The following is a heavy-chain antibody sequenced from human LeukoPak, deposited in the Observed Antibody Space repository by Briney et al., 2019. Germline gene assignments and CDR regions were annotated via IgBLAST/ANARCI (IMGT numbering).Heavy chain of an antibody. CDR1: GGSFSGYY. CDR2: INHSGST. V-gene: IGHV4-34*01. D-gene: IGHD6-19*01. CDR3: ARVGSGWYAGSYYYMDV. J-gene: IGHJ6*03. Sequence: SETLSLTCAVYGGSFSGYYWSWIRQPPGKGLEWIGEINHSGSTNYNPSLKSRVTISVDTSKNQFSLKLSSVTAADTAVYYCARVGSGWYAGSYYYMDVWGKGTTVTVSS.